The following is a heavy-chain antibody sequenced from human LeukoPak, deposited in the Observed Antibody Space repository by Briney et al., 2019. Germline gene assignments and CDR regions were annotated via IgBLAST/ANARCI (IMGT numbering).Heavy chain of an antibody. CDR1: GFSFSDYY. V-gene: IGHV3-11*03. J-gene: IGHJ5*02. CDR3: ARTLVAAPGTKGGP. CDR2: IDGTSTST. Sequence: GGSLRLSCAASGFSFSDYYMSWIRQAPGKGLEWLSYIDGTSTSTNYADSVKGRFTISRDNAKNALYLQMNSLRAEDSAVYYCARTLVAAPGTKGGPWGQGTLVTVSS. D-gene: IGHD6-13*01.